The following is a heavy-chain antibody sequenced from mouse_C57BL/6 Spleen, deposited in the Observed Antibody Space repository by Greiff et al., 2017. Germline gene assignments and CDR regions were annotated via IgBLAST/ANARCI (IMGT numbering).Heavy chain of an antibody. J-gene: IGHJ4*01. V-gene: IGHV1-82*01. CDR1: GYAFSSSW. D-gene: IGHD4-1*02. Sequence: QVQLKESGPELVKPGASVKISCKASGYAFSSSWMNWVKQRPGKGLEWIGRIYPGDGDTNYNGKFKGKATLTAAKSSSTAYMQLSSLTSEDSAVYFCASPTGAYAMDYWGQGTSVTVSS. CDR2: IYPGDGDT. CDR3: ASPTGAYAMDY.